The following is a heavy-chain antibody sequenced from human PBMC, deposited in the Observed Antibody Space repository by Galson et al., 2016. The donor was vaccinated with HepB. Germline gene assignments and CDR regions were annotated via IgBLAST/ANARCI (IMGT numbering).Heavy chain of an antibody. CDR1: GFILSGSV. V-gene: IGHV3-73*01. J-gene: IGHJ4*02. Sequence: SLRLSCAGSGFILSGSVMHWVRQASGKGLEWVGRIRSKTHSSATAYATSVEGRFTISRDDSKNTTYLLMNSLKTEDTAVYYCAKRRGAAMIAAKVGDDFWGQGTLVIVSS. CDR3: AKRRGAAMIAAKVGDDF. CDR2: IRSKTHSSAT. D-gene: IGHD1-26*01.